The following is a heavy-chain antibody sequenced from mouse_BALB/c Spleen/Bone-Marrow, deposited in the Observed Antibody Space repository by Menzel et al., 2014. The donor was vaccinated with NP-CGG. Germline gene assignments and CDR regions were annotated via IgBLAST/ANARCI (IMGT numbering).Heavy chain of an antibody. V-gene: IGHV4-1*02. J-gene: IGHJ3*01. CDR3: ARLSYYGRFAY. D-gene: IGHD1-1*01. CDR1: GFDFGSNW. CDR2: INPDSSTI. Sequence: VQLQQSGGGLVQPGGSLKLSCAASGFDFGSNWRSWVRQAPGKGQEWIGEINPDSSTINYTPSRKDKFFISRDNAKNTLYLQMSKVRSEDTALYYCARLSYYGRFAYWGQGTLVTVPA.